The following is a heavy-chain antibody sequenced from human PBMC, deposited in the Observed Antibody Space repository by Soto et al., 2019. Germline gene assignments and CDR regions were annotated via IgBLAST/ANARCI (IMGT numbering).Heavy chain of an antibody. CDR3: VRDGPRSTIYGDGDY. J-gene: IGHJ4*02. CDR2: ISYDGSNK. CDR1: GFTFSSYV. V-gene: IGHV3-30-3*01. D-gene: IGHD3-3*01. Sequence: QVQLVESGGGVVQPGRSLRLSCAASGFTFSSYVMLWVRQAPGKGLEWVAVISYDGSNKYYADSVKGRVTISRDNSKKTLYLQMNSLRTEDTAVYYCVRDGPRSTIYGDGDYWGQGTLVTVSS.